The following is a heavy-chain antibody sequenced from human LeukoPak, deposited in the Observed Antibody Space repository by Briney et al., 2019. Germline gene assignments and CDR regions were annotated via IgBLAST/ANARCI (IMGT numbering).Heavy chain of an antibody. Sequence: PSETLSLTCTVSGGSISSYYWSWIRQPPGKGLEWIGYIYYSGSTNYNPSLKSRVTISVDTSKNQFSLQLNSVTPEDTAVYYCVRMAAAIPASWGQGTLVTVSS. D-gene: IGHD5-24*01. J-gene: IGHJ5*02. CDR2: IYYSGST. V-gene: IGHV4-59*12. CDR1: GGSISSYY. CDR3: VRMAAAIPAS.